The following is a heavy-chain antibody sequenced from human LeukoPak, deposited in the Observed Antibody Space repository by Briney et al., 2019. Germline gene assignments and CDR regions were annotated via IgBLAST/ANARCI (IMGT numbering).Heavy chain of an antibody. Sequence: GGSPRLSCAASGFTFSSYAMSWVRQAPGKGLEWVSAISGSGGSTYYADSVKGRFTISRDNSKNTLYLQMNSLRAEDTAVYYCAKVDPITMIVVAPADYWGQGTLVTVSS. CDR3: AKVDPITMIVVAPADY. CDR1: GFTFSSYA. V-gene: IGHV3-23*01. J-gene: IGHJ4*02. D-gene: IGHD3-22*01. CDR2: ISGSGGST.